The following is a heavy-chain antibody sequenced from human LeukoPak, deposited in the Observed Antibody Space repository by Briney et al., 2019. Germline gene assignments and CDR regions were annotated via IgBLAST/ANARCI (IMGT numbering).Heavy chain of an antibody. Sequence: SVKVSCKAPGGTFSSYAISWVRQAPGQGLEWMGGIIPIFGTANYAQKFQGRVTITADESTSTAYMELSSLRSEDTAVYYCAMTPGIAVAGYFDYWGQGTLVTVSS. J-gene: IGHJ4*02. CDR1: GGTFSSYA. CDR3: AMTPGIAVAGYFDY. CDR2: IIPIFGTA. V-gene: IGHV1-69*01. D-gene: IGHD6-19*01.